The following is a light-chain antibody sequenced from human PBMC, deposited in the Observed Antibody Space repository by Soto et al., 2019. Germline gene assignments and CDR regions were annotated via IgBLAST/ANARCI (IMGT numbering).Light chain of an antibody. CDR3: HQYGSSPQA. J-gene: IGKJ3*01. CDR2: GAS. V-gene: IGKV3-20*01. CDR1: QSVTRSF. Sequence: EIVLTQSPGTLSLSPGERVTLSCRASQSVTRSFLAWYQQKPGQARRLLINGASSRATGIPDRFSGSGSGTDFTLTISRLEPEDFAVYYCHQYGSSPQAFGPGTKVDIK.